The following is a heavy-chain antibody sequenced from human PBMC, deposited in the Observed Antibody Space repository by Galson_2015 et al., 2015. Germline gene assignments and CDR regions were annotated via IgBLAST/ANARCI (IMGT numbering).Heavy chain of an antibody. J-gene: IGHJ5*02. D-gene: IGHD2-2*01. CDR2: NGNT. V-gene: IGHV1-3*01. Sequence: NGNTKYSQKFQGRVTITRDTSASTAYMELSSLRSEDTAVYYCAAQYQLLSNWFDPWGQGTLVTVSS. CDR3: AAQYQLLSNWFDP.